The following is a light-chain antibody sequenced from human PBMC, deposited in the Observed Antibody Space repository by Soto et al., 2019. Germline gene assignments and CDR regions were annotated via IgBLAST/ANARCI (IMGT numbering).Light chain of an antibody. CDR2: GAS. Sequence: EIVMTQSPGTLSVSPGERATLSCRASQGVSSNLAWYQQKPGQAPRLLIYGASTKATGIPARFSGSGSETEFTLTISSLQSEDFAFYYCEHLYNRPRTFGQGTKLDIK. J-gene: IGKJ1*01. V-gene: IGKV3-15*01. CDR1: QGVSSN. CDR3: EHLYNRPRT.